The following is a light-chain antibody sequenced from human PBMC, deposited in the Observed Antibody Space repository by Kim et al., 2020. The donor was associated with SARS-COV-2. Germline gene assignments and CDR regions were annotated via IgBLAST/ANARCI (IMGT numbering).Light chain of an antibody. CDR3: QVWDSGSDRWV. J-gene: IGLJ3*02. V-gene: IGLV3-21*01. Sequence: SYELTQPPSVSVAPGETARMTCGGNNIGSKSVHWCQQKPGQAPVLVIFFDSDRPSEIPERFSGSNSGNTATLTISGVEAGDEADYYCQVWDSGSDRWVFGGGTQLTVL. CDR2: FDS. CDR1: NIGSKS.